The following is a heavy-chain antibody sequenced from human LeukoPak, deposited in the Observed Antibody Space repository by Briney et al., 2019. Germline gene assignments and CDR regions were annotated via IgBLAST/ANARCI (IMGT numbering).Heavy chain of an antibody. Sequence: PSETLSLTCTVSGGSISSYSWSWMRQPAGKGLEWIGRIYPRESPNYNPSLKSRVTISVDTSKNQFSLKLSSVTAADTAVYYCARRYCSGGSCHEGFDPWGQGTLVTVSS. CDR2: IYPRESP. CDR3: ARRYCSGGSCHEGFDP. V-gene: IGHV4-4*07. D-gene: IGHD2-15*01. J-gene: IGHJ5*02. CDR1: GGSISSYS.